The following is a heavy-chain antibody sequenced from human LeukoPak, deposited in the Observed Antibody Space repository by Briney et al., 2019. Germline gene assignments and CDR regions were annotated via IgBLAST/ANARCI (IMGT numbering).Heavy chain of an antibody. Sequence: SETLSLTCTVSGGSISTHCYYWGWIRQTPGKGLEWIGNMFYRGSTYYNPSLNSRVSMSLDTSKNQFYLRLSSVTAADTAVYFCARSETIWYYFDYWGQGRLVTVSS. J-gene: IGHJ4*02. CDR1: GGSISTHCYY. V-gene: IGHV4-39*07. CDR2: MFYRGST. D-gene: IGHD4/OR15-4a*01. CDR3: ARSETIWYYFDY.